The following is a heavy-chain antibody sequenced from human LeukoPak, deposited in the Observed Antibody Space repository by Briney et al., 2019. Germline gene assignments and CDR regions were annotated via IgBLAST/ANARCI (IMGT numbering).Heavy chain of an antibody. CDR1: GFTFSSYS. D-gene: IGHD3-16*01. CDR3: ARGHLGHAFDI. J-gene: IGHJ3*02. CDR2: ISSSSSTI. Sequence: GGSLRLSCAASGFTFSSYSMNWVCQAPGKGLEWVSYISSSSSTIYYADSVKGRFTISRDNAKNSLYLQMNSLRAEDTAVYYCARGHLGHAFDIWGQGTMVTVSS. V-gene: IGHV3-48*01.